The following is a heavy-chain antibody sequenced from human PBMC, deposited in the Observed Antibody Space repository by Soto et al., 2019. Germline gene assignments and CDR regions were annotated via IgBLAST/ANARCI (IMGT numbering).Heavy chain of an antibody. V-gene: IGHV4-59*01. CDR2: IYYSGST. CDR1: GGSISSYY. Sequence: SETLSLTCTVSGGSISSYYWSWIRQPPGKGLDWIGYIYYSGSTNYNPSLKSRVTISVDTSKNQFSLKLSSVAAADTAVYYCARRYGASFDYWGQGTLVTVSS. D-gene: IGHD4-17*01. CDR3: ARRYGASFDY. J-gene: IGHJ4*02.